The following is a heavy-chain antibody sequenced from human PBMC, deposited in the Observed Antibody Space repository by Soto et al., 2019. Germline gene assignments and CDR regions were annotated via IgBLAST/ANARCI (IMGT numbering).Heavy chain of an antibody. Sequence: QVQLVESGGGVVQPGRSLRLTCAASGFTFSGSGMHWVRQDPGKGLEWVALVSDDGTRKYYADSVKGRFTISRDNSENTLYLQMNSLRAEDTAVYYFARWVVVSRYDNSGKYASWGQGTRVTVSS. D-gene: IGHD3-22*01. J-gene: IGHJ5*02. CDR2: VSDDGTRK. CDR3: ARWVVVSRYDNSGKYAS. CDR1: GFTFSGSG. V-gene: IGHV3-30*03.